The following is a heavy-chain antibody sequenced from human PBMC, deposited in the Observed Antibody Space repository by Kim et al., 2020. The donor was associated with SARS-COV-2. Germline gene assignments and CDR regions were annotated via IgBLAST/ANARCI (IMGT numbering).Heavy chain of an antibody. J-gene: IGHJ6*02. V-gene: IGHV3-49*03. D-gene: IGHD3-10*01. CDR2: IRSKAYGGTT. Sequence: GGSLRLSCTASGFTFGDYAMSWFRQAPGKGLEWVGFIRSKAYGGTTEYAASVKGRFTISRDDSKSIAYLQMNSLKTEDTAVYYCTRGRETDYYYYYGMDVWGQGTTVTVSS. CDR3: TRGRETDYYYYYGMDV. CDR1: GFTFGDYA.